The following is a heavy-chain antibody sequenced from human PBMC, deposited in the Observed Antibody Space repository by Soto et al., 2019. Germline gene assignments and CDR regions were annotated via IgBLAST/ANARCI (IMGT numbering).Heavy chain of an antibody. Sequence: QVQLVQSGAEVKKPGSSVKVSCKASGGTFSSYAIIWVRQAPGQGLAWMGGIIPIFDTANYAQRFQGRVTITAYESTSTAYMELSSLRSEDTAVYYCARDGERDGDMDYWGQGSLVTVSS. J-gene: IGHJ4*02. V-gene: IGHV1-69*12. CDR3: ARDGERDGDMDY. D-gene: IGHD3-9*01. CDR2: IIPIFDTA. CDR1: GGTFSSYA.